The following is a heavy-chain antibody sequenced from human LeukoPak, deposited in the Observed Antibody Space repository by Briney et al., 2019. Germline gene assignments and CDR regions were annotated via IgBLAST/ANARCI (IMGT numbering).Heavy chain of an antibody. V-gene: IGHV3-23*01. D-gene: IGHD6-19*01. J-gene: IGHJ4*02. CDR3: AKEQWLVSGHSQPFDY. Sequence: GGSLRLSCAASGFTFSSYAMSWVRQAPGKGLEWVSAISGSGGSTYYADSVKGRFTISRDNSKNTLYLQMNSLRAEDTAVYYCAKEQWLVSGHSQPFDYWGQGTLVTVSS. CDR2: ISGSGGST. CDR1: GFTFSSYA.